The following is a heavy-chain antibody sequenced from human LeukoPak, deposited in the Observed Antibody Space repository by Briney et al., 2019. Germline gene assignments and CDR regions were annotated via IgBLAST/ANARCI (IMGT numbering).Heavy chain of an antibody. J-gene: IGHJ4*02. Sequence: GASVKVSCKASGYTFTTYGFSWVRQAPGQGLEWMGWVSPYNGNPYYAQKLQGRVSMTTDTSTSTAYMELRSLRSDDTAVYYCARDSASVAGIIDYWGQGTLVTVSS. CDR2: VSPYNGNP. D-gene: IGHD6-19*01. V-gene: IGHV1-18*01. CDR1: GYTFTTYG. CDR3: ARDSASVAGIIDY.